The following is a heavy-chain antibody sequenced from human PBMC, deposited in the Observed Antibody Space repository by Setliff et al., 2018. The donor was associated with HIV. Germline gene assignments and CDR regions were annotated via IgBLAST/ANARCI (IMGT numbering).Heavy chain of an antibody. J-gene: IGHJ3*02. CDR2: ITGSGGST. D-gene: IGHD3-3*01. V-gene: IGHV3-23*01. Sequence: GGSLRLSCAASGFSFSDAWMKWVRQAPGKGLEWVSAITGSGGSTYYAASAKGRFTISRDNSKNTLYLQMDSLRAEDAAVYYCAKSTGTSHASFSFEIWGQGTMVTVSS. CDR3: AKSTGTSHASFSFEI. CDR1: GFSFSDAW.